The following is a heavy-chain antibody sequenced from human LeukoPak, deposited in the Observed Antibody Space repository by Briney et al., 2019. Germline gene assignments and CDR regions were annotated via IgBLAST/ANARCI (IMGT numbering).Heavy chain of an antibody. J-gene: IGHJ4*02. CDR1: GITFSNAW. CDR3: ATYRWYSDY. Sequence: PGGSLRLSCAASGITFSNAWMSWVRQAPGKGLEWVGRIKSKSDGETTDYAAPVKGRFTISRDDSKNTLYLQMNSLKTEDTAMYYCATYRWYSDYWGQGGLVTVSS. CDR2: IKSKSDGETT. V-gene: IGHV3-15*01. D-gene: IGHD1-1*01.